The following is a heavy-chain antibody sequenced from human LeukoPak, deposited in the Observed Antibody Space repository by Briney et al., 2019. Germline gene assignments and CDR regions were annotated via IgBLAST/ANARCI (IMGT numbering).Heavy chain of an antibody. CDR2: IYYSGST. Sequence: PSETLSLACTVSGDSISSYYWSWIRQPPGKGLEWIGYIYYSGSTNYNPSLKSRVTISVDTSKNQFSLELSSVTAADTAVYYCARGAYDWDYWGQGTLVTVSS. CDR3: ARGAYDWDY. J-gene: IGHJ4*02. CDR1: GDSISSYY. V-gene: IGHV4-59*01. D-gene: IGHD5-12*01.